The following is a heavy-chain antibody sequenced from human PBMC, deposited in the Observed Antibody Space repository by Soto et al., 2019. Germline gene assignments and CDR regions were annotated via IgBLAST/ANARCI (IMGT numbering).Heavy chain of an antibody. CDR3: ARSITIPNWFDP. J-gene: IGHJ5*02. CDR1: GGSIGSYY. Sequence: SETLSLTCTVSGGSIGSYYWSWIRQPPGKGLEWIGYIYYSGSTNYNPSLKSRVTISVDTSKNQFSLKLSSVTAADTAVYYCARSITIPNWFDPWGQGTLVTVSS. CDR2: IYYSGST. V-gene: IGHV4-59*08. D-gene: IGHD3-3*01.